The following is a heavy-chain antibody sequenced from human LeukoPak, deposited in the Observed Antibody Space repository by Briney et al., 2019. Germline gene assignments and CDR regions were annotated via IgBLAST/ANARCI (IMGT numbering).Heavy chain of an antibody. Sequence: ASVKVSCMDCGYTFTSYGISWVRQAPGQGLEWMGWISAYNGNTNYAQKLQGRVTMTTDTSTSTAYMERRSLRSDDTDVYYWARVIVAQPFDYWGQGTLVTVSS. CDR2: ISAYNGNT. V-gene: IGHV1-18*01. D-gene: IGHD5-12*01. CDR1: GYTFTSYG. J-gene: IGHJ4*02. CDR3: ARVIVAQPFDY.